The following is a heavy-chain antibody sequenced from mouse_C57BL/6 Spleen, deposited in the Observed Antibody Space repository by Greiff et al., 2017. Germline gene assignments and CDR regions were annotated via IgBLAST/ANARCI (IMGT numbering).Heavy chain of an antibody. Sequence: EVHLVESGPGLVKPSQSLSLTCSVTGYSITSGYYWNWIRQFPGNKLEWMGYISYDGSNNYNPSLKNRISITRDTSKNQFFLKLNSVTTEDTATYYCASYYSNLYYYAMDYWGQGTSVTVSS. CDR1: GYSITSGYY. CDR2: ISYDGSN. J-gene: IGHJ4*01. D-gene: IGHD2-5*01. CDR3: ASYYSNLYYYAMDY. V-gene: IGHV3-6*01.